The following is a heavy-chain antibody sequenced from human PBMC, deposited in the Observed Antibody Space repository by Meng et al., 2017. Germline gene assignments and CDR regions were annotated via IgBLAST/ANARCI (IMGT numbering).Heavy chain of an antibody. D-gene: IGHD6-19*01. CDR3: ARGSAHIAVASSWFDP. CDR2: INHSGST. CDR1: GGSVSGDY. J-gene: IGHJ5*02. Sequence: QVPLQQWGGGLLKRSGTLSLTCAVYGGSVSGDYWSWIRQPPGKGLEWIGEINHSGSTNYIPSLKSRVTISVDTSKNQFSLKLSSVTAADTAVYYCARGSAHIAVASSWFDPWGQGTLVTVSS. V-gene: IGHV4-34*01.